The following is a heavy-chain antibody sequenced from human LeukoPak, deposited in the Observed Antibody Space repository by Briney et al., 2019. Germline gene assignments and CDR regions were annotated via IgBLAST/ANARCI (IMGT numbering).Heavy chain of an antibody. CDR3: ARHLCLMPTCNYGMDV. CDR2: IIPILGIA. V-gene: IGHV1-69*04. D-gene: IGHD5-24*01. CDR1: GATFSSYA. Sequence: SVKVSCKASGATFSSYAISWVRQAPGQGLEWMGRIIPILGIANYAQKFQGRVTITADKSTSTAYMELSSLRSEDTAVYYCARHLCLMPTCNYGMDVWGQGTPVTVSS. J-gene: IGHJ6*02.